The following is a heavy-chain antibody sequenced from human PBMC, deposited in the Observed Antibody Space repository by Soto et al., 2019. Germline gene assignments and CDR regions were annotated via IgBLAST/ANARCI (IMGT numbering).Heavy chain of an antibody. CDR1: GGSISSYY. CDR2: IYYSGST. J-gene: IGHJ4*02. V-gene: IGHV4-59*08. D-gene: IGHD3-9*01. Sequence: SETLSLTCTVSGGSISSYYWSWIRQPPGKGLEWIGYIYYSGSTNYNPSLKSRVTISVDTSKNQFSLKLSSVTAADTAVYFCGTLEGLATISYYFDFWGPGALVTVSP. CDR3: GTLEGLATISYYFDF.